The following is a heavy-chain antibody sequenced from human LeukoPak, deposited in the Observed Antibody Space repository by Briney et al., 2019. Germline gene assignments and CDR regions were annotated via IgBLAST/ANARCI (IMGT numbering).Heavy chain of an antibody. CDR2: ISSSGSTI. D-gene: IGHD1-26*01. CDR3: ARDRWELTGDFGY. CDR1: GFTFSDYY. J-gene: IGHJ4*02. V-gene: IGHV3-11*01. Sequence: GGSLRLSCAASGFTFSDYYMSWIRQAPGKGLEWVPYISSSGSTIYYADSVKGRFTISRDNSKNTVYLQMNSLRAEDTAVYYCARDRWELTGDFGYWGQGTPVTVSS.